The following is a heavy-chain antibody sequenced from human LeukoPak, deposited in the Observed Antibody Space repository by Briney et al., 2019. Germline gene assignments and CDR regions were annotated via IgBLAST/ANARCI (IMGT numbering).Heavy chain of an antibody. CDR3: ARVSGYDLWHYYGMDV. Sequence: ASVKVSCKASGYTFTSYGISWVRQAPGQGLEWMGWISAYNGNTNYAQKLQGRVTMTTDTSTSTAYMELRGLRSDDTAVYYCARVSGYDLWHYYGMDVWGQGTTVTVSS. CDR1: GYTFTSYG. CDR2: ISAYNGNT. V-gene: IGHV1-18*01. J-gene: IGHJ6*02. D-gene: IGHD5-12*01.